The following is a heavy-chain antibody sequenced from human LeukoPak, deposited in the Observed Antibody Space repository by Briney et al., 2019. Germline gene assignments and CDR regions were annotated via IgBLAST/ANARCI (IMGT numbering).Heavy chain of an antibody. J-gene: IGHJ3*02. D-gene: IGHD1-26*01. CDR1: GFTFRSHG. CDR3: AKWGAGDAFDI. CDR2: IWYDGSNK. V-gene: IGHV3-30*02. Sequence: PGGSLRLSCAASGFTFRSHGMHWVRQAPGKGLEWVAFIWYDGSNKYYTDSVKGRFTISRDNSKNTLYLQMNSLRVGDTAVYYCAKWGAGDAFDIWGQGTMVTVSS.